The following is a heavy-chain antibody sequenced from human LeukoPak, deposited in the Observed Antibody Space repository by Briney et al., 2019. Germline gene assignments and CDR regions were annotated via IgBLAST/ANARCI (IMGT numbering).Heavy chain of an antibody. CDR1: GGSISSYY. J-gene: IGHJ3*02. CDR3: ARDLRDTDAFDI. CDR2: IYYSGST. Sequence: SETPSLTCTVSGGSISSYYWSWIRQPPGKGLEWIGYIYYSGSTNYNPSLRSRVTISVDTSKNQFSLKLSSVTAADTAVYYCARDLRDTDAFDIWGQGTMVTVSS. V-gene: IGHV4-59*01. D-gene: IGHD5-24*01.